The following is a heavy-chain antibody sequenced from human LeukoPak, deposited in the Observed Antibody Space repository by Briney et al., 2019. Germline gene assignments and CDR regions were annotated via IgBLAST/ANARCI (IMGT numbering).Heavy chain of an antibody. V-gene: IGHV3-30*04. Sequence: GGSLRLSCAASGFTFSSYAMHWVRQAPGKGLEWVAVISYDGSNKYYADSVKGRFTISRDNSKNTLYLQMNSLRAEDTAVYYCARAPWIQLWFGAFDIWGQGTMVTVSS. J-gene: IGHJ3*02. CDR2: ISYDGSNK. D-gene: IGHD5-18*01. CDR1: GFTFSSYA. CDR3: ARAPWIQLWFGAFDI.